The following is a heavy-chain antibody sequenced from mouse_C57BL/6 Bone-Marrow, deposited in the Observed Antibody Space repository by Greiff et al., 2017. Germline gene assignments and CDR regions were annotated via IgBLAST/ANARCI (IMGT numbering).Heavy chain of an antibody. CDR2: IYPGSGNT. J-gene: IGHJ3*01. Sequence: VQLQQSGAELVRPGASVKLSCKASGYTFTDYYINWVKQRPGQGLEWIARIYPGSGNTYYNEKFKGKATLTAEKSSSTAYMQLSSLTSEDSAVYFCATEKGPYYYGSSYVGLAYWGQGTLVTVSA. D-gene: IGHD1-1*01. CDR1: GYTFTDYY. CDR3: ATEKGPYYYGSSYVGLAY. V-gene: IGHV1-76*01.